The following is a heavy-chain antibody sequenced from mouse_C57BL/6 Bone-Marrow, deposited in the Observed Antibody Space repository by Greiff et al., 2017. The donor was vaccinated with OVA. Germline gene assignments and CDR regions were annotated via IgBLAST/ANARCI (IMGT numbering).Heavy chain of an antibody. J-gene: IGHJ2*01. V-gene: IGHV1-85*01. Sequence: VQRVEPGPELVKPGASVKLSCKASGYTFTSYDINWVKQRPGQGLEWIGWIYPRDGSTKYNEKFKGKATLTVDTSSRTAYMELHSLTSEDSAVYCCASRYYATSRCFDYWGQGTTLTVSS. CDR3: ASRYYATSRCFDY. D-gene: IGHD2-1*01. CDR1: GYTFTSYD. CDR2: IYPRDGST.